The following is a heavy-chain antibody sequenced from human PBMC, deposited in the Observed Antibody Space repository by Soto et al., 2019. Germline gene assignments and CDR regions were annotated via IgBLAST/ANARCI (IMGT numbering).Heavy chain of an antibody. D-gene: IGHD3-3*01. Sequence: SETLSLTCAVSGDSISTGYYWAWIRQPPGKGLEWIGYIYYSGSTYYNPSLKSRVTISVDTSKNQFSLKLSSVTAADTAVYYCARDNILGILYGGMDVWGQGTTVTVSS. CDR1: GDSISTGYY. CDR3: ARDNILGILYGGMDV. J-gene: IGHJ6*02. CDR2: IYYSGST. V-gene: IGHV4-30-4*08.